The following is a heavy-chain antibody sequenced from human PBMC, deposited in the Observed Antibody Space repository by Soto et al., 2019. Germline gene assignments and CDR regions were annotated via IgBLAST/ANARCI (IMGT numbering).Heavy chain of an antibody. CDR1: GFIFSSYG. D-gene: IGHD2-2*01. CDR2: ISYDGSNK. J-gene: IGHJ6*02. CDR3: AKDWGDGTSADPGANGKGGYYYGMDV. V-gene: IGHV3-30*18. Sequence: QVQLVESGGGVVQPGRSLRLSCAASGFIFSSYGMHWVRQAPGKGLEWVAVISYDGSNKYYADSVKGRFTISSSKNTLYLQMNSLRAEDTAVYYCAKDWGDGTSADPGANGKGGYYYGMDVWGQGTTVTVSS.